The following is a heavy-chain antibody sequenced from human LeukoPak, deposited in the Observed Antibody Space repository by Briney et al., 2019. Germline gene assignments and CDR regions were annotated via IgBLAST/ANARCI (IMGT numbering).Heavy chain of an antibody. Sequence: ASVKVSCKGSGYTFTRFGVSWVRQAPGQGLEWMGWISAYNGNTNYAQKLQGRVTMTTDTSTSTAYMELRSLRSDDTAVYYCARENVVVPAAMPVGLYYYGMDVWGQGTTVTVSS. CDR1: GYTFTRFG. V-gene: IGHV1-18*01. CDR3: ARENVVVPAAMPVGLYYYGMDV. J-gene: IGHJ6*02. CDR2: ISAYNGNT. D-gene: IGHD2-2*01.